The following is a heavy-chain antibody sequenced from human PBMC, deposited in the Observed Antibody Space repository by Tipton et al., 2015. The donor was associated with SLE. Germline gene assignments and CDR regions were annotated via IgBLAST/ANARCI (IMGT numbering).Heavy chain of an antibody. D-gene: IGHD3-10*01. CDR3: ARARGVMVRGVMSYYGMDV. CDR1: GGSISRYY. V-gene: IGHV4-59*01. J-gene: IGHJ6*02. CDR2: IYYSGST. Sequence: TLSLTCTVSGGSISRYYWSWIRQPPGKGLEWIGYIYYSGSTNYNPSLKSRVTISVDTSKNQFSLKLSSVTAADTAVYYCARARGVMVRGVMSYYGMDVWGQGTTVTVSS.